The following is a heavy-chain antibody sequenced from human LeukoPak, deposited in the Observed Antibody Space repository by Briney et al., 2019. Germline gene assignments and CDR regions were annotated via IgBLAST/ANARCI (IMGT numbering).Heavy chain of an antibody. CDR3: AGSHSGAFDI. J-gene: IGHJ3*02. Sequence: SETLSLTCTVSGGSISSYYWSWIRQPPGKGLEWIGYIYYSGSTNYNPSLKSRVTISVDTSKNQFSLKLSSVTAADTAVYYCAGSHSGAFDIWGQGTMVTVSS. CDR2: IYYSGST. CDR1: GGSISSYY. V-gene: IGHV4-59*01.